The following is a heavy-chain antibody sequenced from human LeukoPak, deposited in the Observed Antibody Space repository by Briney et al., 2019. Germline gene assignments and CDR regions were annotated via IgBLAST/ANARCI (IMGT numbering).Heavy chain of an antibody. CDR3: ARDSTYYYGSGSSGPHYFDN. CDR2: ISYDGSNK. CDR1: GFTFSSYG. Sequence: GGSLRPSCAASGFTFSSYGMHWVRQAPGKGLEWVAVISYDGSNKYYADSVKGRFTISRDNSKNTLYLQMNSLRAEDTAVYYCARDSTYYYGSGSSGPHYFDNWGQGTLVTVSS. V-gene: IGHV3-30*03. J-gene: IGHJ4*02. D-gene: IGHD3-10*01.